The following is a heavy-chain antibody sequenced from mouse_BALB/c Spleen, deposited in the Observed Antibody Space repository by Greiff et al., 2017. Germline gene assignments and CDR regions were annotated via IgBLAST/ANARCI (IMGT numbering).Heavy chain of an antibody. V-gene: IGHV1-54*01. CDR1: GYAFTNDL. Sequence: QVQLQQSGAELVRPGTSVKVSCKASGYAFTNDLFEWVKQRPGQGLEGIGVIIPGSGGTNYNEKFKGKATLTADKSSSTAYMQPNNLTSDDSAVYFCARAITAADYWGQGTTLTVSS. CDR2: IIPGSGGT. J-gene: IGHJ2*01. D-gene: IGHD1-2*01. CDR3: ARAITAADY.